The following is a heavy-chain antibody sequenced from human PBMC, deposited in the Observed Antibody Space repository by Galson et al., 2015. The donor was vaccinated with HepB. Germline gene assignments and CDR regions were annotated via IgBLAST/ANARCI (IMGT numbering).Heavy chain of an antibody. CDR1: GYSFTSYW. J-gene: IGHJ4*02. V-gene: IGHV5-51*01. D-gene: IGHD3-22*01. CDR3: ASLFYYYDSSGYGGYYFDY. Sequence: QSGAEVKKPGESLKISCTGSGYSFTSYWIGWVRQMPGKGLEWMGIIYPGDSDTRYSPSFQGQVTISADKSISTAYLQWSSLKASDTAMYYCASLFYYYDSSGYGGYYFDYWGQGTLVTVSS. CDR2: IYPGDSDT.